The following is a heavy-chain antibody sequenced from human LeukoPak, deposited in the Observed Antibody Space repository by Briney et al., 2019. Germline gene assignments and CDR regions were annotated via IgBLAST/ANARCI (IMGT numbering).Heavy chain of an antibody. CDR3: ATETNGRHYDY. CDR2: IGPTGSDR. V-gene: IGHV3-21*06. CDR1: GLTFSTSG. J-gene: IGHJ4*02. Sequence: GGSLRLSCTASGLTFSTSGFNWVRQAPGKGLEWVASIGPTGSDRYHADSIKGRFTISRDNASNFLYLQMNSLRAEDTAVYYCATETNGRHYDYWGQGTMLTVSS. D-gene: IGHD1-14*01.